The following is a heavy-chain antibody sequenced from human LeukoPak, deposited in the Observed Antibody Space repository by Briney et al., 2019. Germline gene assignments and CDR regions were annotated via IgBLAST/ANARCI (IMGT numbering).Heavy chain of an antibody. V-gene: IGHV3-21*01. Sequence: GGSLRLSCAASGFTFSSYSMNWVRQAPGEGLEWVSSISSSSSYIYYADSVKGRFTISRDNAKNSLYLQMNSLRAEDTAVYYCARVGAIYCTNGVCPPFDYWGQGTLVTVSS. CDR2: ISSSSSYI. CDR3: ARVGAIYCTNGVCPPFDY. J-gene: IGHJ4*02. D-gene: IGHD2-8*01. CDR1: GFTFSSYS.